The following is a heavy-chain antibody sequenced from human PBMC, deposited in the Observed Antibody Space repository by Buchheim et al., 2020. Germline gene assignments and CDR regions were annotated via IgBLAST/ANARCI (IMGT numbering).Heavy chain of an antibody. CDR3: AKDLGMATIRAPSDY. V-gene: IGHV3-30*18. J-gene: IGHJ4*02. Sequence: QVQLVESGGGVVQPGRSLRLSCAASGFTFSSYGMHWVRQAPGKGLEWVAVISYDGSNKYYADSVKGRFTISRDNSKNTLYLQMNSLRAEDTAVYYCAKDLGMATIRAPSDYWGQGTL. CDR1: GFTFSSYG. D-gene: IGHD5-24*01. CDR2: ISYDGSNK.